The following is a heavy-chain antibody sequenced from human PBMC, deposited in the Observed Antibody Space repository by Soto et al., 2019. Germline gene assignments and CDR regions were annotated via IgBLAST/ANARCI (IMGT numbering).Heavy chain of an antibody. Sequence: SETLSLTCTVSGGSISSYYWSWIRQPPGKGLEWIGYIYYSGSTNYNPSLKSRVTISVDTSKNQFSLKLSSVTAADTAVYYCARREGIAVAGRLTGAYYYGMDVWGQGTTVTVSS. CDR3: ARREGIAVAGRLTGAYYYGMDV. J-gene: IGHJ6*02. V-gene: IGHV4-59*01. D-gene: IGHD6-19*01. CDR1: GGSISSYY. CDR2: IYYSGST.